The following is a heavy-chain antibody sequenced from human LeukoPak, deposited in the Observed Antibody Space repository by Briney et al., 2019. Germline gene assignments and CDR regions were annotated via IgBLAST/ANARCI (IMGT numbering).Heavy chain of an antibody. CDR1: GFTFSSDG. D-gene: IGHD6-19*01. V-gene: IGHV3-30*02. Sequence: GGSLRLSCAASGFTFSSDGMRWVRQAPGKGLERAAFIRYDGSNKYYADSVKGRFTISRDNSKNTLYLQMNSLRAGDTAVYYCAKRNMTYSSGWYHFDYWGQGTLVTVSS. CDR3: AKRNMTYSSGWYHFDY. CDR2: IRYDGSNK. J-gene: IGHJ4*02.